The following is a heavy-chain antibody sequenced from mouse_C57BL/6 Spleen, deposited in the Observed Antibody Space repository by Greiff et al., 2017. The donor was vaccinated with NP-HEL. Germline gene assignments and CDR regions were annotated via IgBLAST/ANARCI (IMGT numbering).Heavy chain of an antibody. CDR1: GYAFSSSW. Sequence: LQESGPELVKPGASVKISCKASGYAFSSSWMNWVKQRPGKGLEWIGRIYPGDGDTNYNGKFKGKATLTADKSSSTAYMQLSSLTSEDSAVYFCARPTTVVATDYYAMDYWGQGTSVTVSS. V-gene: IGHV1-82*01. CDR3: ARPTTVVATDYYAMDY. D-gene: IGHD1-1*01. J-gene: IGHJ4*01. CDR2: IYPGDGDT.